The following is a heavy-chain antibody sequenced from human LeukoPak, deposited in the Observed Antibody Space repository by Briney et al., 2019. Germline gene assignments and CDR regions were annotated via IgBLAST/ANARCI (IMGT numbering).Heavy chain of an antibody. CDR3: ARVQRGYCSSTSCHYYYYMDV. J-gene: IGHJ6*03. V-gene: IGHV1-69*13. D-gene: IGHD2-2*01. CDR2: IIPIFGTA. Sequence: SVKVSCKASGGTFSSYAISWVRQAPGQGLEWMGGIIPIFGTANYAQKFQGRVTITADESTSTAYMELSSLRSEDTAVYYCARVQRGYCSSTSCHYYYYMDVWGKGTTVTVSS. CDR1: GGTFSSYA.